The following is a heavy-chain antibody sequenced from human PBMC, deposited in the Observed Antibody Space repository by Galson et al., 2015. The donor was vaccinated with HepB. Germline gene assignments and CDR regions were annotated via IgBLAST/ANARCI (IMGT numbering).Heavy chain of an antibody. CDR2: ISSSSSTI. V-gene: IGHV3-48*01. J-gene: IGHJ6*02. CDR1: GFTFSSYS. Sequence: LRLPCAASGFTFSSYSMNWVRQAPGKGLEWVSYISSSSSTIYYADSVKGRFAISRDNAKNSLYLQMNSLRAEDTAVYYCAFLEAYSYGIPLDYYYYGMDVWGQGTTVTVSS. CDR3: AFLEAYSYGIPLDYYYYGMDV. D-gene: IGHD5-18*01.